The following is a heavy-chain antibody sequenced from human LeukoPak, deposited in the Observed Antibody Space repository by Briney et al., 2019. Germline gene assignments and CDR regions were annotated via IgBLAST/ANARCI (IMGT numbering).Heavy chain of an antibody. CDR1: GYTFTSYG. D-gene: IGHD6-6*01. J-gene: IGHJ4*02. V-gene: IGHV1-18*01. Sequence: GASVKVSCKASGYTFTSYGISWVRQAPGQGLEWMGWISAYNGNTNYAQKLQGRVTMTTDTSTSTVYMELSSLRSEDTAVYYCARDLRYSSSSGLGYWGQGTLVTVSS. CDR2: ISAYNGNT. CDR3: ARDLRYSSSSGLGY.